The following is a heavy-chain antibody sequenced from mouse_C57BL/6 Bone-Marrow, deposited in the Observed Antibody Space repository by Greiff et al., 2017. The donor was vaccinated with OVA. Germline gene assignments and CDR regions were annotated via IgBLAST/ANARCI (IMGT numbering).Heavy chain of an antibody. D-gene: IGHD1-1*01. Sequence: VKLQESGPGLVAPSQSLSITCTVSGFSLTSYGVHWVRQPPGKGLEWLVVIWSDGSTTYNSALKSRLSISKDNSKSQVFLKMNSLQTDDTAMYYCAREGTTVVARDAMDYWGQGTSVTVSS. CDR2: IWSDGST. V-gene: IGHV2-6*03. J-gene: IGHJ4*01. CDR1: GFSLTSYG. CDR3: AREGTTVVARDAMDY.